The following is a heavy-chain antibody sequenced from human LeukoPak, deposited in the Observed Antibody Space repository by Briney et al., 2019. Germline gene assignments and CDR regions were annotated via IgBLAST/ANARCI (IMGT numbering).Heavy chain of an antibody. CDR1: GYTFNNYG. CDR2: ISVSGAST. Sequence: GGSLRLSCAASGYTFNNYGMSWVRQAPGKGLEWVSGISVSGASTYYADSVKGRLTISRDNSKNTLYLQMNSLRAEDTAVYYCAKGERTFDPWGQGTLVTVSS. J-gene: IGHJ5*02. D-gene: IGHD1-1*01. V-gene: IGHV3-23*01. CDR3: AKGERTFDP.